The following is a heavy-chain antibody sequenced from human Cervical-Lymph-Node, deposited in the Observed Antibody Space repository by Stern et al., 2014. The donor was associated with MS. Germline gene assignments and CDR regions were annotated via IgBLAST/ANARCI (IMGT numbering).Heavy chain of an antibody. CDR2: IYYSGST. Sequence: VPLVESGPGLVKPSETLSLPCTVSCGSITTYYWSWLRQPPGTGLEWIGYIYYSGSTNYNPSLKSRVTISVDTSKNQFSLKLSSVTAADTAVYYCARDKGMFFLWGQGTLVTVSS. D-gene: IGHD2/OR15-2a*01. V-gene: IGHV4-59*01. CDR1: CGSITTYY. CDR3: ARDKGMFFL. J-gene: IGHJ4*01.